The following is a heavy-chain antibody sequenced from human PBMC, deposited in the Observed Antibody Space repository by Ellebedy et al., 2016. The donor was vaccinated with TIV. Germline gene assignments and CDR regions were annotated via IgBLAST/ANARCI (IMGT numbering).Heavy chain of an antibody. J-gene: IGHJ4*02. V-gene: IGHV4-31*03. CDR1: GGSISSGGYY. Sequence: SETLSLXCPVSGGSISSGGYYWSWIRQHPGKGLEWIGYIYYSGSTYYNPSLKSRVTITVDRSKNQFSLELSSVTAADTAVYYCARGRRQYSSSSSHDYWGQGTLVTVSS. D-gene: IGHD6-6*01. CDR3: ARGRRQYSSSSSHDY. CDR2: IYYSGST.